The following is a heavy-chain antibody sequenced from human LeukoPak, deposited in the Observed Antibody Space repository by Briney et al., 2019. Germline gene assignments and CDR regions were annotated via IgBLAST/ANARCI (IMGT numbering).Heavy chain of an antibody. Sequence: SETLSLTCGVSGGSITTTNFWSWVRQTPGQGLEWIGEVSVSGLSDYNPSLRGRVTMSLDTSKNHLSLKLTSATAADTAVYYCTRENAAFSPFGYWGQGTLVTV. CDR2: VSVSGLS. CDR1: GGSITTTNF. V-gene: IGHV4-4*02. CDR3: TRENAAFSPFGY. J-gene: IGHJ4*02. D-gene: IGHD6-25*01.